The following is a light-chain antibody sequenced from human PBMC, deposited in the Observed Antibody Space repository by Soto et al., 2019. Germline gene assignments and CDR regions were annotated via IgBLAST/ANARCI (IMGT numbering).Light chain of an antibody. CDR3: QQYENLPT. CDR1: QNINNY. J-gene: IGKJ5*01. CDR2: DAS. Sequence: DIQMTQSKSSLYASVRDRVSITSQASQNINNYLNWYQQKPGRAPKLLIYDASNLEAGVPSRFRGSGSGTDFTFTISRLQPEDIATYYCQQYENLPTFGQGRRLEI. V-gene: IGKV1-33*01.